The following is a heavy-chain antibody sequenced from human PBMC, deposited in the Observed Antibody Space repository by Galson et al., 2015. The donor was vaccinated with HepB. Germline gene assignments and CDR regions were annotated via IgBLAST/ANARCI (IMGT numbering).Heavy chain of an antibody. V-gene: IGHV1-46*03. D-gene: IGHD3-10*01. J-gene: IGHJ6*02. CDR1: GYTFTSYY. CDR3: ARDSPYGSGSYYREKYYYYYGMDV. Sequence: SVKVSCKASGYTFTSYYMHWVRQAPGQGLEWMGIINPSGGSTSYAQKFQGRVTMTRDTSTSTVYMELSSLRSEDTAVYYCARDSPYGSGSYYREKYYYYYGMDVWGQGTTVTVSS. CDR2: INPSGGST.